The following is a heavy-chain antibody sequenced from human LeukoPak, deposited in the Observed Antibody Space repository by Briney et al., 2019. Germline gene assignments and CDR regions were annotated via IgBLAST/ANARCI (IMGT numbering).Heavy chain of an antibody. CDR3: EKDKSYSGIHNWFDA. D-gene: IGHD1-26*01. V-gene: IGHV3-21*04. J-gene: IGHJ5*02. Sequence: GGSLRLSCAASGFTFSTYAMNWIRQAPGKGLEGVSSISSTGTYIYYGDLVEGRFTISRDNAKNSLYLQMNRLRAEDTAVYYCEKDKSYSGIHNWFDAWGQGTLVTVSS. CDR1: GFTFSTYA. CDR2: ISSTGTYI.